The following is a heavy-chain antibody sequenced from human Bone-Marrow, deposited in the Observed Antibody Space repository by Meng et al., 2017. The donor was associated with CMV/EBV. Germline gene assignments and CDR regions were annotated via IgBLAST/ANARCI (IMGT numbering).Heavy chain of an antibody. V-gene: IGHV3-49*04. CDR2: IRTKAYDGTT. CDR1: GFTFDDYP. J-gene: IGHJ4*02. Sequence: GGSLRLSCAASGFTFDDYPIHRVRQAPGKGLEWLSFIRTKAYDGTTEYAPSVKGRFTISRDDSRSVAYLQMNSLKTEDTAVYFCIRGGFLEWLSLTFDSWGQGTQVTVSS. CDR3: IRGGFLEWLSLTFDS. D-gene: IGHD3-3*01.